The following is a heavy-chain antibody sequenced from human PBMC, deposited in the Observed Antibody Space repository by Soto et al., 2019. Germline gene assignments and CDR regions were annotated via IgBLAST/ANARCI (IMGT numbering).Heavy chain of an antibody. D-gene: IGHD2-15*01. V-gene: IGHV3-23*01. CDR2: ISGSGGST. CDR1: GFTFSSYA. Sequence: EVQLLESGGGLVQPGGSLRLSCAASGFTFSSYAMSWVRQAPGKGLEWVSAISGSGGSTYYADSVKGRFTISRDNSKDTRHLQMNSPRANDPAVYYCAKKESSCSGCSCYRRKKLDGPDAEYFQHWGQGTLVTVSS. J-gene: IGHJ1*01. CDR3: AKKESSCSGCSCYRRKKLDGPDAEYFQH.